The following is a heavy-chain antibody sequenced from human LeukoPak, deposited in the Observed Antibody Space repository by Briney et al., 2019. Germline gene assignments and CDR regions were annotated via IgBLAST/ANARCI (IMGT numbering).Heavy chain of an antibody. J-gene: IGHJ4*02. Sequence: SETLSLTCTVSGYSISSGYYWGWIRQPPGKGLEWIGSIYHSGSTYYNPSLKSRVTISVDTSKNQFSLKLSSVTAADMAVYYCARAPGSGSYHYFDYWGQGTLVTVSS. D-gene: IGHD3-10*01. CDR2: IYHSGST. CDR1: GYSISSGYY. V-gene: IGHV4-38-2*02. CDR3: ARAPGSGSYHYFDY.